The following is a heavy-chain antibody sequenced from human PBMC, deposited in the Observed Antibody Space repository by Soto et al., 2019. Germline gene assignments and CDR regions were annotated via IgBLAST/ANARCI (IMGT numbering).Heavy chain of an antibody. CDR3: TTVRRVGRIAAAGFDY. J-gene: IGHJ4*02. CDR1: GFTFSNAW. V-gene: IGHV3-15*01. Sequence: GGSLRLSCAASGFTFSNAWMSWVRQAPGKGLEWVGRIKSKTDGGTTDYASPVKGRFTISRDDSKNTLYLQMNSLKTEDTAVYYCTTVRRVGRIAAAGFDYWGQGTLVTVSS. D-gene: IGHD6-13*01. CDR2: IKSKTDGGTT.